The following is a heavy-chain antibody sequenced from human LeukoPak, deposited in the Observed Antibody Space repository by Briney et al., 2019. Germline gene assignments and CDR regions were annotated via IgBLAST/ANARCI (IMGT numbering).Heavy chain of an antibody. D-gene: IGHD3-10*01. Sequence: SETLSLTCTVSGGSISSSSYYWGWIRQPPGKGLEWIGSIYYSGSTYYNPSLKSRVTISVDTSKNQFSLKLSSVTAADTAVYYCARAYGSGTRMLNWFDPWGQGTLVTVSS. CDR1: GGSISSSSYY. J-gene: IGHJ5*02. CDR3: ARAYGSGTRMLNWFDP. V-gene: IGHV4-39*01. CDR2: IYYSGST.